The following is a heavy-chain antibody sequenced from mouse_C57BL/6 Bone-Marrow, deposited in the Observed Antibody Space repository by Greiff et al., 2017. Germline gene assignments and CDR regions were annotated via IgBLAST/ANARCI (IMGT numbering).Heavy chain of an antibody. CDR2: INPNYGTT. V-gene: IGHV1-39*01. CDR3: ARGNGYDEGYYFDY. Sequence: VHVKQSGPELVKPGASVKISCKASGYSFTDYNMNWVKQSNGKSLEWIGVINPNYGTTSYNQKFKDKATLTVDQSSSTAYMQLNSLTSEDSAVYYCARGNGYDEGYYFDYWGQGTTLTVSS. D-gene: IGHD2-2*01. J-gene: IGHJ2*01. CDR1: GYSFTDYN.